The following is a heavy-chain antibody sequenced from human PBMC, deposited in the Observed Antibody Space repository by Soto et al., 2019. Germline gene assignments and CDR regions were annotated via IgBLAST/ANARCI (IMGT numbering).Heavy chain of an antibody. V-gene: IGHV3-21*01. CDR1: GFTFSSYS. CDR3: ARRSSIAAQGGMDV. J-gene: IGHJ6*02. CDR2: ISSSSSYI. D-gene: IGHD6-6*01. Sequence: SGGSLRLSCAASGFTFSSYSMNWVRQAPGKGLEWVSSISSSSSYIYYADSVKGRFTISRDNAKNSLYLQMNSLRAEDTAVYYCARRSSIAAQGGMDVWGQGTTVTVSS.